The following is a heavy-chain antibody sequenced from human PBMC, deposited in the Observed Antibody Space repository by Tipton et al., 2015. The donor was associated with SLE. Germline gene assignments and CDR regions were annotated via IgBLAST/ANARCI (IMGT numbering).Heavy chain of an antibody. Sequence: LRLSCAVYGGSFSGYYWSWIRQPPGKGLEWIGEVNHSGSTNYNPSLKSRVTIFVDTSKNQFSLKLSSVTAADTAVYYCARGWDYDFWSGYADYWGQGPLVTVSS. CDR2: VNHSGST. V-gene: IGHV4-34*01. D-gene: IGHD3-3*01. J-gene: IGHJ4*02. CDR1: GGSFSGYY. CDR3: ARGWDYDFWSGYADY.